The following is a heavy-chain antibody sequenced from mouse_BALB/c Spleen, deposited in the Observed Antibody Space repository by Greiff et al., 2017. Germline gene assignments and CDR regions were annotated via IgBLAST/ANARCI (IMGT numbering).Heavy chain of an antibody. D-gene: IGHD2-14*01. J-gene: IGHJ4*01. V-gene: IGHV5-17*02. CDR3: ARGYGDYYAMDY. CDR2: ISSGSSTI. CDR1: GFTFSSFG. Sequence: EVKLMESGGGLVQPGGSRKLSCAASGFTFSSFGMHWVRQAPEKGLEWVAYISSGSSTIYYADTVKGRFTISRDNPKNTLFLQMTSLRSEDTAMYYCARGYGDYYAMDYWGQGTSVTVSS.